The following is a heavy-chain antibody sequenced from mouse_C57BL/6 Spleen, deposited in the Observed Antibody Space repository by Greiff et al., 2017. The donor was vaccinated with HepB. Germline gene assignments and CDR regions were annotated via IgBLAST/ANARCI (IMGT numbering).Heavy chain of an antibody. Sequence: EVNVVESGGGLVKPGGSLKLSCAASGFTFSDYGMHWVRQAPEKGLEWVAYISSGSSTIYYADTVKGRFTISRDNAKNTLFLQMTSLRSEDTAMYYCARRDGSSLYYYAMDYWVKEPQSPSPQ. J-gene: IGHJ4*01. CDR1: GFTFSDYG. CDR2: ISSGSSTI. V-gene: IGHV5-17*01. CDR3: ARRDGSSLYYYAMDY. D-gene: IGHD1-1*01.